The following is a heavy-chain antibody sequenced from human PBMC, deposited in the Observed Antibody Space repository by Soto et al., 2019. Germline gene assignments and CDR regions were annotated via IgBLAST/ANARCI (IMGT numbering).Heavy chain of an antibody. CDR3: AKDCLMGYYDFWSDQPLMGGFDY. CDR2: ISGSGGST. CDR1: GFTFSSYA. D-gene: IGHD3-3*01. Sequence: GGSLRLSCAASGFTFSSYAMSWVRQAPGKGLEWVSAISGSGGSTYYADSVKGRFTISRDNSKNTLYLQMNSLRAEDTAVYYCAKDCLMGYYDFWSDQPLMGGFDYWGQGTLVTVSS. V-gene: IGHV3-23*01. J-gene: IGHJ4*02.